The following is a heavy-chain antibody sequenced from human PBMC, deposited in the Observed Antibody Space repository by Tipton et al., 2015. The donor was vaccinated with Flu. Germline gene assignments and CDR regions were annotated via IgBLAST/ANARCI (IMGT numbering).Heavy chain of an antibody. CDR2: INQGGSEK. CDR1: GFTFSTSW. D-gene: IGHD2-2*01. V-gene: IGHV3-7*01. J-gene: IGHJ4*02. Sequence: VQLVQSGGGLVQPGGSLRLSCAASGFTFSTSWMSWVRQAPGKGLEWVANINQGGSEKYYVDSVKGRFTISRDNAKNSLHLHMNSLRAEDTAVYYCARTRGGYCSSSSCYADYFDYWGQGTLVTVSS. CDR3: ARTRGGYCSSSSCYADYFDY.